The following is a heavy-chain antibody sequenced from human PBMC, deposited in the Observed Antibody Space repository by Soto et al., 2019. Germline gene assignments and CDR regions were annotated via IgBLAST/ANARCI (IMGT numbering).Heavy chain of an antibody. Sequence: PSETLSLTCAVYGGSFSGYYWSWIRQPPGKGLEWIGEINHSGSTNYNPSLKSRVTISVDTSKNQFSLKLSSVTAADTAAYYCARGHCSSTSCYSEYYYYYMDVWGKGTTVTVSS. V-gene: IGHV4-34*01. J-gene: IGHJ6*03. D-gene: IGHD2-2*01. CDR3: ARGHCSSTSCYSEYYYYYMDV. CDR1: GGSFSGYY. CDR2: INHSGST.